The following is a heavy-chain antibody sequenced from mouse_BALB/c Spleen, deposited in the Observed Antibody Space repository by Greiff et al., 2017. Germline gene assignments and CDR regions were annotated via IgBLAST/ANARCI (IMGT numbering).Heavy chain of an antibody. CDR3: ARVPGNYYAMDY. J-gene: IGHJ4*01. V-gene: IGHV7-3*02. CDR1: GFTFTDYY. CDR2: IRNKANGYTT. Sequence: DVKLVESGGGLVQPGGSLRLSFATSGFTFTDYYMSWVRQPPGKALEWLGFIRNKANGYTTEYSASVKGRFTISRDNSQSILYLQMNTLRAEDSATYYCARVPGNYYAMDYWGQGTSVTVSS. D-gene: IGHD2-1*01.